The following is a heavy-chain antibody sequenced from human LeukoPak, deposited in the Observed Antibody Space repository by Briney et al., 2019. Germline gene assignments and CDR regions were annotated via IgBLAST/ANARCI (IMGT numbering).Heavy chain of an antibody. D-gene: IGHD2-2*01. CDR3: ARGSRYCSSTSCDVWFDP. CDR1: GGSFSGYY. Sequence: SETLSLTCAVYGGSFSGYYWSWIRQPPGKGLEWIGEINHSGSTNYNPSLKSRVTISVGTSKNQFSLKLSSVTAADTAVYYCARGSRYCSSTSCDVWFDPWGQGTLVTVSS. CDR2: INHSGST. V-gene: IGHV4-34*01. J-gene: IGHJ5*02.